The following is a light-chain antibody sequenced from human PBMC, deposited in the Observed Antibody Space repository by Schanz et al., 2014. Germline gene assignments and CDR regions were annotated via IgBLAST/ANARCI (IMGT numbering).Light chain of an antibody. CDR2: GAS. CDR3: EQRSNWLLT. Sequence: DIVMTQSPATLSVSPGERATLSCGASQSVSSSLAWYQQKTGQAPRLLIYGASTKATGIPARFSGTGSVTEFTLTISSLQSEDFAVYYCEQRSNWLLTFGGGTKVEIK. V-gene: IGKV3-15*01. J-gene: IGKJ4*01. CDR1: QSVSSS.